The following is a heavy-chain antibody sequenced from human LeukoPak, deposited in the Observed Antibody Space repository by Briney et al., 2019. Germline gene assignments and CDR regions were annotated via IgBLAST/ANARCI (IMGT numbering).Heavy chain of an antibody. Sequence: PSETLSLTCTVSGGSISSRSYYWGWIRQPPGKGLEWIGSIYYSGSTYYNPSLKSRVTISVDTSKNQFSLKLSSVTAADTAVYYCARLPDDILTGVVDYWGQGTLVTVSS. CDR3: ARLPDDILTGVVDY. D-gene: IGHD3-9*01. J-gene: IGHJ4*02. V-gene: IGHV4-39*01. CDR1: GGSISSRSYY. CDR2: IYYSGST.